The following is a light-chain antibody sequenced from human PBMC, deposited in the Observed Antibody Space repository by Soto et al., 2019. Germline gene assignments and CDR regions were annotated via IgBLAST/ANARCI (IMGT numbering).Light chain of an antibody. J-gene: IGKJ1*01. V-gene: IGKV3-20*01. CDR2: GAS. CDR3: QQYGSSPAT. CDR1: QSVNSNF. Sequence: EIVLTQSPATLSMSPGERASLFCRASQSVNSNFLAWYQQIPGQAPRLLVVGASSRATGIPERFSGSGSGTDFALTISRLEPEDFAVYYCQQYGSSPATFGQGTKVEIK.